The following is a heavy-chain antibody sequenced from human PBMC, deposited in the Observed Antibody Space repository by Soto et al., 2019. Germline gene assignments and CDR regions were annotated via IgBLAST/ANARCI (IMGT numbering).Heavy chain of an antibody. CDR2: ISGSGDNT. D-gene: IGHD3-16*01. J-gene: IGHJ4*02. CDR1: GLSSSHYP. CDR3: AKARRITVYGVAILFYY. V-gene: IGHV3-23*01. Sequence: GASLTLTCTSYGLSSSHYPMTWVRQAPGKGLEWVSVISGSGDNTFYAASVQGRFAISRDNSKNVLYLQMNSMSADDAASYFCAKARRITVYGVAILFYYWGLGTLVTV.